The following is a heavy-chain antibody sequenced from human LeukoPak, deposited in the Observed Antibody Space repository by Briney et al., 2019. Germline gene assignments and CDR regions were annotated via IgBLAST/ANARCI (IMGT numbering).Heavy chain of an antibody. CDR3: ARDQGYCSGGNCYSAFDY. Sequence: PGGSLRLSCAASGFTFSSYGMHWVRQAPGKGLEWVAVIWYDGSKEYYADSVKGRFTISRDNSKNTLYLQMNSLRAEDTAVYYCARDQGYCSGGNCYSAFDYWGQGTLVTVSS. D-gene: IGHD2-15*01. J-gene: IGHJ4*02. CDR1: GFTFSSYG. CDR2: IWYDGSKE. V-gene: IGHV3-33*01.